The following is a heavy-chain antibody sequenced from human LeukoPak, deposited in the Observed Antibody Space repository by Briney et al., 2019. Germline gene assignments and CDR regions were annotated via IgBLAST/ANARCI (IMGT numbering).Heavy chain of an antibody. CDR3: ATARGQLWPRDYFDY. D-gene: IGHD5-18*01. CDR2: ISGSGGST. Sequence: GGSLRLSCAASGFTFSSYAMSWVRQAPGKGLEWVSAISGSGGSTYYADSVKGRFTISRDNSKNTLYLQMNSLRAEDTAVYYCATARGQLWPRDYFDYWGQGTLVTVSS. CDR1: GFTFSSYA. J-gene: IGHJ4*02. V-gene: IGHV3-23*01.